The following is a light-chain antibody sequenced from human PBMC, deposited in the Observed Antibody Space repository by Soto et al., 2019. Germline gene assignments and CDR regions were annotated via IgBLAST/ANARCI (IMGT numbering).Light chain of an antibody. Sequence: FMLTQPHSVSESPGKTVTISCTRSSGSIASTYVQWYQQRPGSAPTTVIYDDDQRPSGVPDRFSGSIDTSANSASLTISGLKTEDEAHYYCQSYDSSNWVFGGGTKVTVL. CDR2: DDD. J-gene: IGLJ3*02. CDR1: SGSIASTY. V-gene: IGLV6-57*04. CDR3: QSYDSSNWV.